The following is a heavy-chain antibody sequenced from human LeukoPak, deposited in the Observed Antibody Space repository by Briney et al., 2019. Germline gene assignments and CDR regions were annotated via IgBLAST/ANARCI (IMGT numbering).Heavy chain of an antibody. D-gene: IGHD6-13*01. CDR2: MNPNSGNT. Sequence: ASVKVSCKASGYTFTSYDINWVRQATGQGLEWMGWMNPNSGNTGYAQKFQGRVTITRNTSISTAYMELSSLRSEDTAVYYCARGSILRDHIAAAGRLDYWGQGTLVTVSS. CDR1: GYTFTSYD. J-gene: IGHJ4*02. V-gene: IGHV1-8*03. CDR3: ARGSILRDHIAAAGRLDY.